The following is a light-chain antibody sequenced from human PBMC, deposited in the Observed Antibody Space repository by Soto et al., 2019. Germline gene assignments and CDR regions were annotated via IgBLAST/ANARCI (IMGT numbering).Light chain of an antibody. J-gene: IGLJ1*01. V-gene: IGLV1-40*01. CDR2: ANN. CDR1: SSNIGAGYD. Sequence: QSVLAQPPSVSGAPGQRVTISCSGSSSNIGAGYDVHWYQQLPGKAPKLLIYANNNRPSGVPDRFSGSKSVTSASLAIAGLQAEDEADYYYQSYDSSLTVFGTGTKVTVL. CDR3: QSYDSSLTV.